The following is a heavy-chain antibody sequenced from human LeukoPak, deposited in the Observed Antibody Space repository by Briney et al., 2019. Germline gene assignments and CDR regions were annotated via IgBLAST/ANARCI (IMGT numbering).Heavy chain of an antibody. D-gene: IGHD3-16*01. V-gene: IGHV3-53*01. Sequence: GGSLRLSCAAPGFTVSSNYMIWVRQAPGKGLEWVSVIYSGGSTYYADSVRGRFTLSRDNSKNTLYLQINSLRVEDTAMYYCARVTLYVRGYFDYWGQGTLVTVSS. CDR1: GFTVSSNY. CDR2: IYSGGST. J-gene: IGHJ4*02. CDR3: ARVTLYVRGYFDY.